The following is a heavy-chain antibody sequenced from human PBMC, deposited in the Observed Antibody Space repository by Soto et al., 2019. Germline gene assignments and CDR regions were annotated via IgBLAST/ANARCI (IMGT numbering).Heavy chain of an antibody. CDR3: ARDERGYSYGYFYYGMDV. V-gene: IGHV4-31*03. J-gene: IGHJ6*02. D-gene: IGHD5-18*01. CDR2: IYYSGST. CDR1: GGSITSGGYY. Sequence: QVQLQESGPGLVKPSQTLSLTCTVSGGSITSGGYYWSWIRQHPGKGLAWIGYIYYSGSTYYNPSLKSGVTISVDESKNRFSLKLSSVTAAATAVYYCARDERGYSYGYFYYGMDVWGQGNTVTLSS.